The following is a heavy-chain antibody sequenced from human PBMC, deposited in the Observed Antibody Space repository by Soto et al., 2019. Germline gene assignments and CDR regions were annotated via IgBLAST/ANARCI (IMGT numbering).Heavy chain of an antibody. V-gene: IGHV3-64*01. Sequence: EVQLVESGGGLVQPGGSLRLSCAASGFTFSSYPMHWVRQAPGKGLESVSAISSNGGSTDYANSVKARFTVSRDNSKNTLYLQMGSLRAEDMAVYYCARDYYGSGSYLFGYWGQGTLVTVCS. CDR2: ISSNGGST. CDR3: ARDYYGSGSYLFGY. CDR1: GFTFSSYP. J-gene: IGHJ4*02. D-gene: IGHD3-10*01.